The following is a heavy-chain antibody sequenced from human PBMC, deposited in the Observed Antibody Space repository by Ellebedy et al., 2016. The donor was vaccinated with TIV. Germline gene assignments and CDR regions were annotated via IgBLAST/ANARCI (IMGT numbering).Heavy chain of an antibody. CDR3: ARDFYYSDTSGWIAFGV. J-gene: IGHJ3*01. CDR1: GYSFIDYY. D-gene: IGHD3-22*01. Sequence: ASVKVSCKASGYSFIDYYIHWVRQAPGQGLEWMGWINPKSGGTNYAPHYQGRVTMTRDTSISTAYMELSRLTSDDTAVYLCARDFYYSDTSGWIAFGVWGQGTKLTVSS. V-gene: IGHV1-2*02. CDR2: INPKSGGT.